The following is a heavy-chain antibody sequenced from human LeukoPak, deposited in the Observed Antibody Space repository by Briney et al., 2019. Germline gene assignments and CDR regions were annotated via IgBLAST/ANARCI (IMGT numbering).Heavy chain of an antibody. CDR2: ISGSGGST. CDR3: AKVPGSGSYWYFDL. J-gene: IGHJ2*01. V-gene: IGHV3-23*01. Sequence: PGGSLRLSCAASGFTFSNYAMSWVRQAPGKGLEWVSLISGSGGSTYYADSVKGRFTISRDNSKNTLYLQMNSLRAEDTAVYYCAKVPGSGSYWYFDLWGRGTLVTVSS. D-gene: IGHD1-26*01. CDR1: GFTFSNYA.